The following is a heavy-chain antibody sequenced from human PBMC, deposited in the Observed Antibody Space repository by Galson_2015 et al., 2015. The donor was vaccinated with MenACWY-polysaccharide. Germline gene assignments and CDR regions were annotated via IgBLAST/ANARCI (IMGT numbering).Heavy chain of an antibody. CDR3: ARGPSRWSRY. V-gene: IGHV4-31*03. CDR2: IGDSGTT. CDR1: GGSITSGTDY. D-gene: IGHD4-23*01. J-gene: IGHJ4*02. Sequence: TLSLTCTVSGGSITSGTDYWNWFRQRPGKGLEWIGYIGDSGTTNFNPSLKSRVTISRDTSRRQFSVRLSSVTDADTAVYYCARGPSRWSRYWGQGTLVTVSS.